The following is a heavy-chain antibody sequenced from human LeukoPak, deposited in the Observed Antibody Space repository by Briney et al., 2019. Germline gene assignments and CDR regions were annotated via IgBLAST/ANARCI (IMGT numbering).Heavy chain of an antibody. CDR2: MYPSGST. J-gene: IGHJ4*02. CDR1: GGAISSSSYY. Sequence: PSEALSLTCTVSGGAISSSSYYWGWIRQPPGKWLEWIGSMYPSGSTYYNPSLKSRVTISVDTSKNQFSLKLNSVTAADTAVYYCARHGRYLSWLDFFDYWGQGTLVTVSS. CDR3: ARHGRYLSWLDFFDY. D-gene: IGHD6-19*01. V-gene: IGHV4-39*01.